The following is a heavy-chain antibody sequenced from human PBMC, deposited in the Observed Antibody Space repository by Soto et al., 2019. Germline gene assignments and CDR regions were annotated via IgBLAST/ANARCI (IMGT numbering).Heavy chain of an antibody. CDR3: ARGRKSIWSGPTNWFDP. CDR1: GYTFTSYG. J-gene: IGHJ5*02. D-gene: IGHD3-3*01. Sequence: GASVKVSCKASGYTFTSYGISWVRQAPGQGLEWMGWISAYNGNTNYAQKLQGRVTMTTDTSTSTAYMELRSLRSDDTAVYYCARGRKSIWSGPTNWFDPWGQGTLVTVSS. V-gene: IGHV1-18*01. CDR2: ISAYNGNT.